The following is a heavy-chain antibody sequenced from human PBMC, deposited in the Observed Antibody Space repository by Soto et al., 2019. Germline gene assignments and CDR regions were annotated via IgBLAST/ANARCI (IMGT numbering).Heavy chain of an antibody. J-gene: IGHJ4*02. CDR1: GGTFSSYT. Sequence: ASVKVSCKASGGTFSSYTISWVRQAPGQGLEWMGRIIPILGIANYAQKFQGRVTITADKSTSTAYMELSSLRSDDTAVYYCARVDTAMAPFDYWGQGTLVTVSS. CDR3: ARVDTAMAPFDY. V-gene: IGHV1-69*02. CDR2: IIPILGIA. D-gene: IGHD5-18*01.